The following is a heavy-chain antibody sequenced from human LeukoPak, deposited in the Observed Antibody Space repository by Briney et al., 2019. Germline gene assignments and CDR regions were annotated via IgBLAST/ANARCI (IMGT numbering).Heavy chain of an antibody. D-gene: IGHD5-18*01. CDR1: GYTFTDYY. CDR2: INPNSGGK. V-gene: IGHV1-2*02. J-gene: IGHJ6*03. CDR3: ARGITVHTAMVFYYYYYMDV. Sequence: ASVKVSCKASGYTFTDYYMHWVRQAPGQGLEWMGWINPNSGGKNYAQKFQGRVTMSRDTSISTAYMELSRLRSDDTAVYYCARGITVHTAMVFYYYYYMDVWGKGTTVTVSS.